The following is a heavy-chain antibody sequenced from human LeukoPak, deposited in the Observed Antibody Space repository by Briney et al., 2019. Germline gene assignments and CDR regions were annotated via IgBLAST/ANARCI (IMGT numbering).Heavy chain of an antibody. CDR2: IYPDDSDT. Sequence: GESLQISCKGSGYSLISYWIAWVRQMPGKGLEWMGIIYPDDSDTRYSPSFQGQVTISADRSIRTAYLQWSSLKASDTAMYYCARYPGSGSYYTGGWFDPWGQGTLVTVSS. D-gene: IGHD1-26*01. CDR3: ARYPGSGSYYTGGWFDP. J-gene: IGHJ5*02. CDR1: GYSLISYW. V-gene: IGHV5-51*01.